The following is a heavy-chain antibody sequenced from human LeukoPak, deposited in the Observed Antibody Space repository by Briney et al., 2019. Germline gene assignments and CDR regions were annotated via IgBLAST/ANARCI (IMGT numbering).Heavy chain of an antibody. CDR2: INAGNGNT. CDR1: GYTFTSYA. D-gene: IGHD2-2*01. Sequence: ASVKVSCKASGYTFTSYAMHWVRQAPGQRLEWMGWINAGNGNTKYSQKFQGRVTITRDTSASTAYMELSSLRSEDTAVYYCARVCSSTSCYDKGQLNPWDYWGQGTLVTVSS. V-gene: IGHV1-3*01. J-gene: IGHJ4*02. CDR3: ARVCSSTSCYDKGQLNPWDY.